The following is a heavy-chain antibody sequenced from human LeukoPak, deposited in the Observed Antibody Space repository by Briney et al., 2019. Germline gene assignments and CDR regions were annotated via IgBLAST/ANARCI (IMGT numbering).Heavy chain of an antibody. Sequence: GGSLRLSCAASGFTFSSYGMHWVRQAPGKGLEWVAVILYDGSNKYYADSVKGRFTISRDNSKNTLYLQMNSLRAEYTAVYYCARESTFGGIIVRGNFDYWGQGTLVTVSS. CDR2: ILYDGSNK. CDR1: GFTFSSYG. J-gene: IGHJ4*02. V-gene: IGHV3-30*03. D-gene: IGHD3-16*02. CDR3: ARESTFGGIIVRGNFDY.